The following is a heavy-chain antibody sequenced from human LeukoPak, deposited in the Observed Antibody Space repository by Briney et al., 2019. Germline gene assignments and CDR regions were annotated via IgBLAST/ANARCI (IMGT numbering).Heavy chain of an antibody. CDR1: GFTFSSYG. CDR3: AKDFSVAGTSDDY. CDR2: ISYDGSNK. V-gene: IGHV3-30*18. D-gene: IGHD6-19*01. Sequence: RGSLRLSCAASGFTFSSYGMHWVRQAPGKGLEWVAVISYDGSNKYYADSVKGRFTISRDNSKNTLYLQMNSLRAEDTAVYYCAKDFSVAGTSDDYWGQGTLVTVSS. J-gene: IGHJ4*02.